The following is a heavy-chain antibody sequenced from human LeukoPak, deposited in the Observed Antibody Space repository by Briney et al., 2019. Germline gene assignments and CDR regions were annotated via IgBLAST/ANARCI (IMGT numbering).Heavy chain of an antibody. CDR1: GFNFINHY. D-gene: IGHD5-12*01. J-gene: IGHJ4*02. Sequence: PGGSLRLSCSASGFNFINHYMSWVRQAPGKGLECVAKIKPDGSEKYYVDSVKGRLTISRDNSKNSLFLHLNSLRAEDTAVYYCVREIWWRFDYWGQGSLVTVSS. CDR3: VREIWWRFDY. V-gene: IGHV3-7*01. CDR2: IKPDGSEK.